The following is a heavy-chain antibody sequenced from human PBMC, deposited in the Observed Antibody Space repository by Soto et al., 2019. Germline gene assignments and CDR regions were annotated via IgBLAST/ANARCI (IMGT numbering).Heavy chain of an antibody. CDR2: ISYDGSEK. CDR1: GFTFSSYG. J-gene: IGHJ4*02. CDR3: AIGAVSTTLYYLDY. D-gene: IGHD4-17*01. V-gene: IGHV3-30*03. Sequence: QVQLVESGGGVVKPGRSLRLSCAASGFTFSSYGMHWVRQAPGKGLEWVAGISYDGSEKYYAVSLKGRFTISRDNAMNTMYMQVNSLSVEDSAGYYCAIGAVSTTLYYLDYWGKGTLVTVSS.